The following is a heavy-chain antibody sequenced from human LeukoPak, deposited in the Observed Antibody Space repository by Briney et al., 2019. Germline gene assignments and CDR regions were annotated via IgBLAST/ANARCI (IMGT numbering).Heavy chain of an antibody. Sequence: GGSLRLSCAASGFTFSIYSMNWVRQTPGKGLEWVSSISTSSSYRYYADSVKGRFTISRDNAKNSLYLQMNSLRAEDTAVYFCARGAGDIVVEYYFDYWGQGTLVTVSS. D-gene: IGHD2-2*01. CDR1: GFTFSIYS. J-gene: IGHJ4*02. CDR3: ARGAGDIVVEYYFDY. CDR2: ISTSSSYR. V-gene: IGHV3-21*01.